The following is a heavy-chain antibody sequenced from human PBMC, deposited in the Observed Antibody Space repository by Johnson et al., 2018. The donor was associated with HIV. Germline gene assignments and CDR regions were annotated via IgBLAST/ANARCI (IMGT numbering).Heavy chain of an antibody. Sequence: VQLVESGGGLVKPGGSLRLSCAASGFTFSDYYMSWIRQAPGKGLEWVSYISSSGSTIYYADSVKGRFTISRDNAKNSLYLQMNSLRAEDTALYYCATTVAATTDAFDIWGQGTMVTVSS. V-gene: IGHV3-11*01. D-gene: IGHD2-15*01. CDR3: ATTVAATTDAFDI. CDR1: GFTFSDYY. CDR2: ISSSGSTI. J-gene: IGHJ3*02.